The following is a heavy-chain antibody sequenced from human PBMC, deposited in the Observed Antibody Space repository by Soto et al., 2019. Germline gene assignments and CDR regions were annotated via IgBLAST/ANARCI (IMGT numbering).Heavy chain of an antibody. Sequence: SENLSLTCTSSGGSICSSYWSWIRQPPGKGLEWIGYIYYSGSTNYNPSLKSRVTISVDTSKNHFSLNLFSVTAAATSVYYCARHHDSWGQATLVTVS. J-gene: IGHJ4*02. CDR3: ARHHDS. V-gene: IGHV4-59*08. CDR2: IYYSGST. CDR1: GGSICSSY.